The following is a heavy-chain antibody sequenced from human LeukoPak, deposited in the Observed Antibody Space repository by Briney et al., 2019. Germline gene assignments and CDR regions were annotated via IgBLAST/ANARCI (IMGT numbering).Heavy chain of an antibody. CDR3: ARARPGIAAAGAIY. CDR1: GYTFTGYY. D-gene: IGHD6-13*01. CDR2: INPNSGGT. V-gene: IGHV1-2*02. Sequence: ASVKASCKASGYTFTGYYMHWVRQAPGQGLEWMGWINPNSGGTNYAQKFQGRVTMTRDTSISTAYMELSRLRSDDTAVYYCARARPGIAAAGAIYWGQGTLVTVSS. J-gene: IGHJ4*02.